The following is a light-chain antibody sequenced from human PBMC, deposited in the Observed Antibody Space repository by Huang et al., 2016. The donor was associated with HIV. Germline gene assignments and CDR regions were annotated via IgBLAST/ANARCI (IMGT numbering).Light chain of an antibody. CDR2: GAS. J-gene: IGKJ1*01. CDR3: LQDHNYPRT. CDR1: QGITGD. V-gene: IGKV1-6*01. Sequence: AIQMTQSPSSLSASVGDRVTITCRASQGITGDLAWYQQKPGKAPKLRSSGASTLRSGVPSRFSGSGSGTDFTLTISSLQPEDYATYYCLQDHNYPRTFGQGTKVEI.